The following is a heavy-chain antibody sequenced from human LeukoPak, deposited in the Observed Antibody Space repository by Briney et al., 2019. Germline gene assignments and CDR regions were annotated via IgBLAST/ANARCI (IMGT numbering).Heavy chain of an antibody. CDR2: INDSGST. V-gene: IGHV4-34*01. CDR1: GGSFSGYY. D-gene: IGHD2-15*01. J-gene: IGHJ6*03. CDR3: ARGDRYCSGGSCYSGEYYYMDV. Sequence: SETLSLTCAVYGGSFSGYYWSWIRQPPGKGLEWIGEINDSGSTNYNPSLKSRVTISVDTSKNQFSLKLSSVTAADTAVYYCARGDRYCSGGSCYSGEYYYMDVWGKGTTVTVSS.